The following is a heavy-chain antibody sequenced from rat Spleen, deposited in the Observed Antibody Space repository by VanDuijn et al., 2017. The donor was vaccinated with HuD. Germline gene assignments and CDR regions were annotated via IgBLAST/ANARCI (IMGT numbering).Heavy chain of an antibody. CDR2: FTYDGSGT. CDR1: GLVFSDCN. CDR3: ARSVFDY. Sequence: EVQLVESGGGLVQPGCSLKLSCASSGLVFSDCNMAWVRQAPRRGLEGVATFTYDGSGTYYRESVKGRFTISRDNAKSTLDLQMDSLRSEDTATYYCARSVFDYWGQGVMVTVSS. J-gene: IGHJ2*01. V-gene: IGHV5-7*01.